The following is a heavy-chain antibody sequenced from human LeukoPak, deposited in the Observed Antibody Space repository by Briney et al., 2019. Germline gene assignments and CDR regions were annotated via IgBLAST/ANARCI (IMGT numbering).Heavy chain of an antibody. V-gene: IGHV4-59*08. CDR2: IYYSGST. CDR1: GGSISSYY. CDR3: ASPPHGITGTWKSAFDI. D-gene: IGHD1-20*01. Sequence: PSETLSLTCTVSGGSISSYYWSWIRQPPGKGLEWIGYIYYSGSTNYNPSLKSRVTISVDTSKNQFSLKLSSVTAADTAVYYCASPPHGITGTWKSAFDIWGQGTMVTVSS. J-gene: IGHJ3*02.